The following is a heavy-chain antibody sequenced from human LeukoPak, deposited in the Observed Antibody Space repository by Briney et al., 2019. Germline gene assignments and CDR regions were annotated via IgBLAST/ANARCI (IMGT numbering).Heavy chain of an antibody. CDR2: MDPNSGNT. CDR3: ARGRQRGWFDP. V-gene: IGHV1-8*01. CDR1: GYTFTSYD. Sequence: ASVTVSCKASGYTFTSYDINWVRQATGQGLEWMGWMDPNSGNTGYAQKFQGRVTMTRNTSISTAYMELSSLRSVDTAVYYCARGRQRGWFDPWGQGTLVTVSS. D-gene: IGHD1-1*01. J-gene: IGHJ5*02.